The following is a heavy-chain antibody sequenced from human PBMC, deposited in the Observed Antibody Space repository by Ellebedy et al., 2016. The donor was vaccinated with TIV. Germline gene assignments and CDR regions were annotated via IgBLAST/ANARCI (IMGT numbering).Heavy chain of an antibody. CDR3: ARAPMVRGGLDV. Sequence: ASVKVSXXASGYTFTSYYMHWVRQAPGQGLEWMGIINPSGGSTSYAQKFQGRVTMTRDTSTSTVYMELSSLRSEDTAVYYCARAPMVRGGLDVWGQGTTVTVSS. V-gene: IGHV1-46*01. CDR2: INPSGGST. J-gene: IGHJ6*02. D-gene: IGHD3-10*01. CDR1: GYTFTSYY.